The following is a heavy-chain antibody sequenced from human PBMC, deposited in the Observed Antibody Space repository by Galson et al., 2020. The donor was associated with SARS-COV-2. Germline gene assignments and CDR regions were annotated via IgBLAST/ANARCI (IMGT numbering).Heavy chain of an antibody. Sequence: SETLSLTCAVYGGSFSGYYWSWIRQPPGKGLEWIGEINHSGSTNYNPSLKSRVTISVDTSKNQFSLKLNSVTAADTAVYYCARGGDHDYGDYDWYFDLWGRGTLVTVSS. CDR1: GGSFSGYY. D-gene: IGHD4-17*01. CDR3: ARGGDHDYGDYDWYFDL. CDR2: INHSGST. J-gene: IGHJ2*01. V-gene: IGHV4-34*01.